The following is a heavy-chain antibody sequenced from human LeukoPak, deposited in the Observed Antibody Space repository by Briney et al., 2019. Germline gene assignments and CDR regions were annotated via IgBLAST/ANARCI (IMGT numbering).Heavy chain of an antibody. V-gene: IGHV1-69*06. CDR2: IIPIFGTA. J-gene: IGHJ5*02. CDR3: ARTLDSRAVAGLGWFDP. CDR1: GGTFSSYA. D-gene: IGHD6-19*01. Sequence: GASVKVSCKASGGTFSSYAISWVRQAPGQGLEWMGGIIPIFGTANYAQKFQDRVTITADKSTSTAYMELSSLRSEDTAVYYCARTLDSRAVAGLGWFDPWGQGTLVTVSS.